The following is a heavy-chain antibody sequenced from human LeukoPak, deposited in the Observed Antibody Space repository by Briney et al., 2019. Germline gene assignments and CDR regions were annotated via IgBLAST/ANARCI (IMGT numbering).Heavy chain of an antibody. J-gene: IGHJ3*02. CDR1: GFSLSTSGVG. CDR2: IYWDDDK. Sequence: SGPTLVKPTQTLTLTCTFSGFSLSTSGVGVGWTRQPPGKALEWLALIYWDDDKRYSPSLKSRLTITKDTSKNQVVLTMTNMDPVDTATYYCAHSDSSGPTRAFDIWGQGTMVTVSS. V-gene: IGHV2-5*02. CDR3: AHSDSSGPTRAFDI. D-gene: IGHD3-22*01.